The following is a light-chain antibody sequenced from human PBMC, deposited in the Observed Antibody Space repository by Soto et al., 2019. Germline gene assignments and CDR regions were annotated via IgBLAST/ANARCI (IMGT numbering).Light chain of an antibody. Sequence: EIVLTQSPGTLSLSPGERASLSCRASQSVSSNYLAWYQQKPGQAPRVLIYGASTRATGIPDRFTGSGSGTDFTLTISRLEPEDFAVYSCQQYGTSPITFGQGTRLEI. CDR1: QSVSSNY. J-gene: IGKJ5*01. V-gene: IGKV3-20*01. CDR3: QQYGTSPIT. CDR2: GAS.